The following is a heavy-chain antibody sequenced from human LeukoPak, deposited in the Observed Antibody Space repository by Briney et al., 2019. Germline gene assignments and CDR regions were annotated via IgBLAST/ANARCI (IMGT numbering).Heavy chain of an antibody. V-gene: IGHV3-9*01. CDR2: ISWNSGSI. D-gene: IGHD6-19*01. CDR1: GFTFDDYA. Sequence: PGRSLRLSCAASGFTFDDYAMHWVRHAPGKGLEWVSGISWNSGSIGYADSVKGRFTISRDNAKNSLYLQMNSLRAEDTALYYCAKEMYSSGWYAGGLNYYGMDVWGQGTTVTVSS. J-gene: IGHJ6*02. CDR3: AKEMYSSGWYAGGLNYYGMDV.